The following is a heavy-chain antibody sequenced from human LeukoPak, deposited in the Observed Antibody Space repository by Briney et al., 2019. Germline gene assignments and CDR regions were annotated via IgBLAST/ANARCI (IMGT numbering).Heavy chain of an antibody. CDR3: ARDKHCSSTSCQTVAFDI. V-gene: IGHV3-21*01. CDR2: ISSSSSYI. CDR1: GFTFSSYS. Sequence: GGSLRLSCAASGFTFSSYSMNWVRQAPGKGLEWVSSISSSSSYIYYADSVKGRFTISRDNAKNSLYLQMNSLRAEDTAVYYCARDKHCSSTSCQTVAFDIWGQGTMVTVSS. D-gene: IGHD2-2*01. J-gene: IGHJ3*02.